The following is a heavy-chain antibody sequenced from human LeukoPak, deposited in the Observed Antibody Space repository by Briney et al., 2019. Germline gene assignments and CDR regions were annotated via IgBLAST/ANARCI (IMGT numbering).Heavy chain of an antibody. CDR2: IYYSGST. V-gene: IGHV4-39*07. Sequence: SETLSLTCTVSGGSISSSSYYRGWIRQPPGKGLEWIGSIYYSGSTYYNPSLKSRVTISVDTSKNQFSLKLSSVTAADTAVYYCATYYYDSSGYYEGFDYWGQGTLVTVSS. J-gene: IGHJ4*02. D-gene: IGHD3-22*01. CDR3: ATYYYDSSGYYEGFDY. CDR1: GGSISSSSYY.